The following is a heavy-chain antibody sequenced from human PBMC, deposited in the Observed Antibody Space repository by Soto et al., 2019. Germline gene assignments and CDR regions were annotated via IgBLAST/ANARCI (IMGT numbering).Heavy chain of an antibody. CDR3: AYYPYNDILSGCWGGDAFDN. CDR1: GYTFTSYA. V-gene: IGHV1-3*01. Sequence: QVQLVQSGAEVKKPGASVKVSCKASGYTFTSYAMHWVRQAPGQRLEWMGLINAGNGNTKYSQKFQGRVTITRDTSESTTNMELSLLRSAARAVYSGAYYPYNDILSGCWGGDAFDNWGQGTMVTVSS. D-gene: IGHD3-9*01. J-gene: IGHJ3*02. CDR2: INAGNGNT.